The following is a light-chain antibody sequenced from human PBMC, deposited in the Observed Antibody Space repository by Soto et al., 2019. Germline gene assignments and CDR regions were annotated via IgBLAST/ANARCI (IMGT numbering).Light chain of an antibody. Sequence: QSVLNQPASVSGSPGQSITISCTGTSSDVGRYNYVSWYQQYPGRAPKLIIFDVTNRPSGVSPRFSGSKSGNTASLTISGLQAADEADYYCNSYTGTSARYAFGTGTRSPS. J-gene: IGLJ1*01. CDR3: NSYTGTSARYA. V-gene: IGLV2-14*03. CDR2: DVT. CDR1: SSDVGRYNY.